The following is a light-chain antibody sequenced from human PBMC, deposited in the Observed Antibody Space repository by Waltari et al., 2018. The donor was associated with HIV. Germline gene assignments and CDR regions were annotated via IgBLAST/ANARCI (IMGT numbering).Light chain of an antibody. CDR3: AAWDDSLNGEV. V-gene: IGLV1-44*01. CDR1: RSTSQSHP. CDR2: SNN. J-gene: IGLJ2*01. Sequence: QSVLTQTPSTSGTPGQRVTITCPGRRSTSQSHPVTWYQQSPGTAPKLLISSNNQRPSGVPDRFSGSKSGASASLAISGLQSEDEAYYYCAAWDDSLNGEVFGGGTNLTVL.